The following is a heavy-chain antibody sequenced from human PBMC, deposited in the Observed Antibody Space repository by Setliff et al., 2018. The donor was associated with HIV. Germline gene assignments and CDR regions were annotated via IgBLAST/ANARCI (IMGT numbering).Heavy chain of an antibody. Sequence: LRLSCAASGFHFKTYGMTWVRQAPGKGLDWVAHIGSSNHGIHYTASVQGRFTVPRDNANNLLFLQMNNLRDEDTAVYYCVRAAAGLDIWSQGIRVTVSS. CDR3: VRAAAGLDI. CDR1: GFHFKTYG. CDR2: IGSSNHGI. J-gene: IGHJ4*02. V-gene: IGHV3-48*02.